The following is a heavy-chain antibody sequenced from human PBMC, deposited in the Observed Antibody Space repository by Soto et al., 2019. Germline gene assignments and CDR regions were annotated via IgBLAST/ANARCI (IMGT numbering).Heavy chain of an antibody. D-gene: IGHD6-6*01. CDR3: TRDSMWGSSSPRGEYYYYGMDV. CDR2: IRSKAYGGTT. CDR1: GFTFGDYA. V-gene: IGHV3-49*04. J-gene: IGHJ6*02. Sequence: PGGSLRLSCTASGFTFGDYAMSWVRQAPGKGLEWVGFIRSKAYGGTTEYAASVKGRFTTSRDDSKSIAYLQMNSLKTEDTAVYYCTRDSMWGSSSPRGEYYYYGMDVWGQGTTVTVSS.